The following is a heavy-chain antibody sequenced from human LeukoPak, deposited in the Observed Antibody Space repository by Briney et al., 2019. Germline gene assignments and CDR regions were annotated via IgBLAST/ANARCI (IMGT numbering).Heavy chain of an antibody. CDR1: GGSFSGYY. CDR3: ARGVSSYDILTGYQFDY. V-gene: IGHV4-34*01. CDR2: INHSGST. Sequence: SETLSLTCAVYGGSFSGYYWSWIRQPPGKGLEWIGEINHSGSTKYNPSLKSRVTISVDTSKNQFSLKLSSVTAADTAVYYCARGVSSYDILTGYQFDYWGQGTLVTVSS. J-gene: IGHJ4*02. D-gene: IGHD3-9*01.